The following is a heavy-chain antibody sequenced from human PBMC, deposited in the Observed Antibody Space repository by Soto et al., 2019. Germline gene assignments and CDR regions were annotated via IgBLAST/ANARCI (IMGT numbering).Heavy chain of an antibody. Sequence: PSETLSLTCTVSGGSISTDWWSWVRQPPGKGLEWIGYFYNSGGTKYNPSLKGRVTLSADTSKNQFSLKLTSVTAADTAVYYCARQQAGTGVDYWGQGTLVTVSS. V-gene: IGHV4-59*01. D-gene: IGHD6-13*01. J-gene: IGHJ4*02. CDR3: ARQQAGTGVDY. CDR2: FYNSGGT. CDR1: GGSISTDW.